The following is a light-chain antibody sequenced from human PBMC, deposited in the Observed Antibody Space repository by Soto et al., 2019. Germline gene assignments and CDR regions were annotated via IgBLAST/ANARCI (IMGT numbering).Light chain of an antibody. CDR2: GNT. CDR3: QSRDSSLSVL. Sequence: QSVLTQPPSVSGAPGQRVTISCTGSSSNIGAGYDVNWYQQIPGTAPKLLIYGNTNRPSGVPDRFSASKSGTSASLAITGLQAEDEADYYCQSRDSSLSVLFGGGTTLTVL. J-gene: IGLJ2*01. CDR1: SSNIGAGYD. V-gene: IGLV1-40*01.